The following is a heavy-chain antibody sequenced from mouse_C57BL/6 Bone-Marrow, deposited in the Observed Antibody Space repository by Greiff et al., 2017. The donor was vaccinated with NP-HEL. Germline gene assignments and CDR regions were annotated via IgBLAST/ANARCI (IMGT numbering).Heavy chain of an antibody. Sequence: DVMLVESGGGLVQPGGSMKLSCVASGFTFSNYWMNWVRQSPEKGLEWVAQIRLKSDNYATHYAESVKGRFTISRDDSKSSVYQQMNNLRAEDTVIYYCTDYYSNYYAMDYWGQGTSVTVSS. CDR1: GFTFSNYW. J-gene: IGHJ4*01. V-gene: IGHV6-3*01. D-gene: IGHD2-5*01. CDR2: IRLKSDNYAT. CDR3: TDYYSNYYAMDY.